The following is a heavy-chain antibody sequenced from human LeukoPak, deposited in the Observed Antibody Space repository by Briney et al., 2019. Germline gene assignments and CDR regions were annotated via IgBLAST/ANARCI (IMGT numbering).Heavy chain of an antibody. V-gene: IGHV4-39*01. CDR1: GGSISSSSYY. CDR3: ARHTEQQLVPASFDY. J-gene: IGHJ4*02. D-gene: IGHD6-13*01. Sequence: SETLPLTCTVSGGSISSSSYYWGWIRQPPGKGLEWIGSIYYSGSTYYNPSLKSRVTISVDTSKNQFSLKLSSVTAADTAVYYCARHTEQQLVPASFDYWGQGTLVTVSS. CDR2: IYYSGST.